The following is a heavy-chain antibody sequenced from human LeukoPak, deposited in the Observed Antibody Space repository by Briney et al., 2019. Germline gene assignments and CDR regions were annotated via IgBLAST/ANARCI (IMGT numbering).Heavy chain of an antibody. D-gene: IGHD2-2*01. V-gene: IGHV3-21*01. CDR3: ARDWDCSSTSCHHDY. CDR1: GFTFSSYS. J-gene: IGHJ4*02. CDR2: ISSSSSYI. Sequence: GGSLRLSCAASGFTFSSYSMNWVRQAPGKGLEWVSSISSSSSYIYYADSVKGRFTISRDNAKNSLYLQMNSLRAEDTAVYYCARDWDCSSTSCHHDYWGQGTLVTVSS.